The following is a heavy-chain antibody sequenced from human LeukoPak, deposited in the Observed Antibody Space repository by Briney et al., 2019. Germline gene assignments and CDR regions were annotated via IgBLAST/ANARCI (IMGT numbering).Heavy chain of an antibody. Sequence: PSETLSLTRTGCGGSISSSSYYWRWIRHSPGKGLEWVGSIYYSGSTYYIPSRKSRVTISEDTSKNQFSLKLSSVTAADTAVYYCAIHYYSSCWYFDYWGEGSLVTVSS. CDR3: AIHYYSSCWYFDY. J-gene: IGHJ4*02. V-gene: IGHV4-39*01. CDR2: IYYSGST. CDR1: GGSISSSSYY. D-gene: IGHD6-19*01.